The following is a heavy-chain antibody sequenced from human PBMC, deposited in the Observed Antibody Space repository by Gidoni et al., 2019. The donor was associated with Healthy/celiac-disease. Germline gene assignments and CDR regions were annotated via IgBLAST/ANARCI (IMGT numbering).Heavy chain of an antibody. CDR1: GYSFTSYW. D-gene: IGHD1-26*01. CDR2: IHPGDSDT. V-gene: IGHV5-51*01. CDR3: ARQLKVGAPPGH. Sequence: EVQLVPSGAEVNKPGESLKISCTGSGYSFTSYWLGWVRQMHGKGLEWMGIIHPGDSDTRYRPSLQGKVTISADKYISTAYLKWSSLKASDTAMYYWARQLKVGAPPGHWGQGTTVTVSS. J-gene: IGHJ6*02.